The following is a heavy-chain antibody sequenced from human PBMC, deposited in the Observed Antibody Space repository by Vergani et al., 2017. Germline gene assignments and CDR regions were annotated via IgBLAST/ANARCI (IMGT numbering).Heavy chain of an antibody. D-gene: IGHD3-10*01. V-gene: IGHV4-59*02. CDR3: ARSRIYYGAGSPDY. CDR1: GASVNSYY. CDR2: VSFRGDT. Sequence: QVKLQESGPGLVKPSETLSLTCTVSGASVNSYYWSWIRQPPGKGLEWMGYVSFRGDTLYDPSVKGRMTISLNTSSNQFSLYLTSVTAADTAVYSCARSRIYYGAGSPDYCGQGTLVTVSS. J-gene: IGHJ4*02.